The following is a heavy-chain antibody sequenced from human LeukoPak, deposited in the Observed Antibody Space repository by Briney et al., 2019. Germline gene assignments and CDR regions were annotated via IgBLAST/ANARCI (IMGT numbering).Heavy chain of an antibody. J-gene: IGHJ4*02. Sequence: PSETLSLTCAVYGGSFSDYYWSWIRQPPGKGLEWIGEIRHSGSTNYNPSLKSRTTISVDSSKNQFSLNLSSVTAADTAVYYCARGHKVTNFGYWGQGTLVTVSS. CDR1: GGSFSDYY. V-gene: IGHV4-34*01. CDR3: ARGHKVTNFGY. D-gene: IGHD2-21*02. CDR2: IRHSGST.